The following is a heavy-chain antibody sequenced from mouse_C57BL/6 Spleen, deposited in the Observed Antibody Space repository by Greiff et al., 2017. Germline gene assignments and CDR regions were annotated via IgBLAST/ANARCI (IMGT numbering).Heavy chain of an antibody. Sequence: EVQLQQSVAELVRPGASVKLSCTASGFNIQNTYMHWVKQRPEQGLEWIGRIDPANGNTKYAPKFPGKATITADTSSNTAYLQLSSLTSEDTAIYYCARRDYYGREAMDYWGQGTSVTVSS. D-gene: IGHD1-1*01. CDR1: GFNIQNTY. V-gene: IGHV14-3*01. CDR2: IDPANGNT. J-gene: IGHJ4*01. CDR3: ARRDYYGREAMDY.